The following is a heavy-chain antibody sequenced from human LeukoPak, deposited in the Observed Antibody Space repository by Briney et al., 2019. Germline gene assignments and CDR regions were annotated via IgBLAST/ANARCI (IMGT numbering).Heavy chain of an antibody. D-gene: IGHD3-3*01. CDR1: GFAFSVYT. Sequence: GGSLRRSCAASGFAFSVYTMNWVRQAPGKGLVWISFIHTSPTTSYADSVKGRFTISRDNAKNSLFLQMNSLRDEDTAVYYCAKLGGATRTYYDFWSGHYTPDAFDIWGQGTMVTVSS. CDR2: IHTSPTT. V-gene: IGHV3-48*02. J-gene: IGHJ3*02. CDR3: AKLGGATRTYYDFWSGHYTPDAFDI.